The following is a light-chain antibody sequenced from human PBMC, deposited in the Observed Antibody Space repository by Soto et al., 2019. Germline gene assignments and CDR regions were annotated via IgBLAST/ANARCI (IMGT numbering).Light chain of an antibody. J-gene: IGKJ1*01. V-gene: IGKV1-5*03. CDR3: QQYNTYPWT. CDR1: QSISSW. Sequence: DIQMTQSPSTLSASVGDRVTITCRASQSISSWLAWYQQKPGKAPKVLIYNESSLESGVPSRFSGSGSVTDFTLTISSLQPDDFATYYRQQYNTYPWTFGQGTHVEIK. CDR2: NES.